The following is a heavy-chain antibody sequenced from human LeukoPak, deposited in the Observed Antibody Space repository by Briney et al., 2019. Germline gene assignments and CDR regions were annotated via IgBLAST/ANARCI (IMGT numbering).Heavy chain of an antibody. CDR2: IIPIFGTA. D-gene: IGHD3-22*01. CDR3: ARDQSYYYDSSGYYPFY. Sequence: GASVKVSCKXSGGTFSSYAISWVRQAPVQGLEWMGGIIPIFGTANYSQKVQGRVTVTTGESTRTAYMEMSSLRSEDTAVYYCARDQSYYYDSSGYYPFYWGQGTLVTVSS. CDR1: GGTFSSYA. V-gene: IGHV1-69*05. J-gene: IGHJ4*02.